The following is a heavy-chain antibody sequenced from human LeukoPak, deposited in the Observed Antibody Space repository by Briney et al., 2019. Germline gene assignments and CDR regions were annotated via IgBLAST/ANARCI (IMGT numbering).Heavy chain of an antibody. CDR3: ARGRWRLPNDY. CDR2: INHSGST. D-gene: IGHD4-11*01. CDR1: GGSFSGYY. V-gene: IGHV4-34*01. J-gene: IGHJ4*02. Sequence: PSETLSLTCAVYGGSFSGYYWSWIRQPPGKGLEWIGEINHSGSTNYNPSLKSRVTISVDTSKNQFSLKLSSVTAADTAVYYCARGRWRLPNDYWGQGTLVTVSS.